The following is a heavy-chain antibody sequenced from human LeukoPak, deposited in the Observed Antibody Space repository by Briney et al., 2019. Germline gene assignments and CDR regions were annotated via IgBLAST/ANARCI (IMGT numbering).Heavy chain of an antibody. J-gene: IGHJ1*01. CDR3: ARENYDSNGYSKYFQD. V-gene: IGHV4-59*01. D-gene: IGHD3-22*01. Sequence: SETLSLTCTVSGASISNYYWSWIRQPPGKGLECIGYIYYSGSTNYNPSLKSRVTILVDTSKNQFSLKLSSVTAADTAVYYCARENYDSNGYSKYFQDWGQGTLVTVSS. CDR2: IYYSGST. CDR1: GASISNYY.